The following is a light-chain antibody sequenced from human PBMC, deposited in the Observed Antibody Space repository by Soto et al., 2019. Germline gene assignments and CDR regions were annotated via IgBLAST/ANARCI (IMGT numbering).Light chain of an antibody. CDR1: QSISSY. V-gene: IGKV1-39*01. J-gene: IGKJ3*01. Sequence: DIQMTQSRSSLSASVGDRVTITCRASQSISSYLNWYQQKPGKDPKLLIYAASSLQSGVPSRFSGSGSGTDFTLTISSLQPEDFATYYCQQSYSTPRTFGPGTKVDIK. CDR2: AAS. CDR3: QQSYSTPRT.